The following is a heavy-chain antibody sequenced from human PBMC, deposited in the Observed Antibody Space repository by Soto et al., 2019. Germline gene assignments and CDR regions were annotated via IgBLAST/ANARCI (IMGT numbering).Heavy chain of an antibody. Sequence: GESLKISCKGSGYSFTSYWTSWVRQMPGKGLEWMGRIDPSDSYTNYSPSFQGHVTISADKSISTAYLQWSSLKASDTAMYYCARSSYDSSGYYGTYYYGMDVWGQLTTVTVSS. V-gene: IGHV5-10-1*01. CDR1: GYSFTSYW. CDR3: ARSSYDSSGYYGTYYYGMDV. D-gene: IGHD3-22*01. CDR2: IDPSDSYT. J-gene: IGHJ6*02.